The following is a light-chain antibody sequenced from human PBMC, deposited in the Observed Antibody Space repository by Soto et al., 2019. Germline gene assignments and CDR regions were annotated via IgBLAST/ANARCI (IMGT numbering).Light chain of an antibody. J-gene: IGLJ2*01. CDR1: SSDVGGYNY. CDR2: SNN. Sequence: QAVVTQPRSVSGSPGQSVTISCTGTSSDVGGYNYVSWYQQLPGTAPKLLIYSNNQRPSGVPDRFSGSKSGTSASLAISGLRSEDEADYHCAAWDDSLSGVVFGGGTKLTVL. V-gene: IGLV1-47*01. CDR3: AAWDDSLSGVV.